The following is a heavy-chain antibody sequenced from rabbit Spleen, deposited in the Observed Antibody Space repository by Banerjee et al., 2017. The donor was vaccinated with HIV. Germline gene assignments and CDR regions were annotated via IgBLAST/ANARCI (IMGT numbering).Heavy chain of an antibody. CDR3: ARDTGSSFSSYGMDL. V-gene: IGHV1S40*01. CDR1: GVSFSFNNY. CDR2: IYGGSSGST. J-gene: IGHJ6*01. D-gene: IGHD8-1*01. Sequence: VESGGDLVKPGASLTLTCTASGVSFSFNNYMCWVRQAPGKGLEWIACIYGGSSGSTYYASWAKGRFTISKTSSTTVTLQVTRLTAADTATYFCARDTGSSFSSYGMDLWGQGTLVTVS.